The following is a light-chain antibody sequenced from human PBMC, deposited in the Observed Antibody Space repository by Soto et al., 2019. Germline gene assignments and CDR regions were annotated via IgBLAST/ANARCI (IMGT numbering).Light chain of an antibody. CDR1: RSDVGGYNY. CDR2: EVS. J-gene: IGLJ1*01. V-gene: IGLV2-14*01. CDR3: NSYTSTSTPYV. Sequence: QSVLTQPASVSGSPGQSITISCTVTRSDVGGYNYVSWYQQFPGKAPKLMIYEVSNRPSGVSLRFSGSKSGNTASLTISGLRAEDEADYYCNSYTSTSTPYVFGTGTKVTVL.